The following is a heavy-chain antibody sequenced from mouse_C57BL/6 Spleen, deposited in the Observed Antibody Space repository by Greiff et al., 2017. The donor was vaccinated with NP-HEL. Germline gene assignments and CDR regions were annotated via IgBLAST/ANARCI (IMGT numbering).Heavy chain of an antibody. D-gene: IGHD2-2*01. CDR2: IRSKSNNYST. Sequence: EVQGVESGGGLVQPKGSLKLSCAASGFSFNTYAMNWVRQAPGKGLEWVARIRSKSNNYSTYYADSVKDRFTISRDDSESMLYLQMHNLKTEDTAMYYCVREGGGYVHPYYFDYWGQGTTLTVSS. CDR1: GFSFNTYA. CDR3: VREGGGYVHPYYFDY. V-gene: IGHV10-1*01. J-gene: IGHJ2*01.